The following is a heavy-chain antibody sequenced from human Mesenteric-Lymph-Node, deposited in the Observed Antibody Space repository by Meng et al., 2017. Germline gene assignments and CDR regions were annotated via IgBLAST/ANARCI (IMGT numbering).Heavy chain of an antibody. CDR2: ISYSGST. V-gene: IGHV4-30-4*01. Sequence: VPLRGSGPGPGKPCTTPSLTLTVSGGSISSGDYYWSWIRQPPGKGLEWIGYISYSGSTYYNPSLKSRVTISVDTSKNQFSLKLSSVTAADTAVYYCARTHFYDSSNYGFDYWGQGTLVTVSS. CDR1: GGSISSGDYY. D-gene: IGHD3-22*01. CDR3: ARTHFYDSSNYGFDY. J-gene: IGHJ4*02.